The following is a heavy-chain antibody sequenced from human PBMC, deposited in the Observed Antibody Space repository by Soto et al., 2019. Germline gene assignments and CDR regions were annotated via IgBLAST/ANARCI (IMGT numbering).Heavy chain of an antibody. CDR1: GGTFSSYA. J-gene: IGHJ4*02. D-gene: IGHD3-10*01. CDR3: ARSMDRGSGSYLTLEY. CDR2: IIPIFGTA. V-gene: IGHV1-69*01. Sequence: QVQLVQSGAEVKKPGSSVKVSCKASGGTFSSYAISWVRQAPGQGLEWMGGIIPIFGTANYAQKFQGRVTITAHESTSKAYMELSSLRSEDTAVYYCARSMDRGSGSYLTLEYWGQGTLVTVSS.